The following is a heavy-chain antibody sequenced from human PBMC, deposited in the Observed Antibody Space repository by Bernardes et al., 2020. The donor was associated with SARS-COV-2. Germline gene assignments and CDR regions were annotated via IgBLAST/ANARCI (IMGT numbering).Heavy chain of an antibody. D-gene: IGHD1-26*01. Sequence: GGSLRLSCAASGFTFNSYYIHWIRQAPEKGLVWVSRISGDGSGTNSADSVKGRFTISRDNAKNTVYLQMNSLRAEDTAVYFCAGTSVTCCDYWGQGTLVTVSS. CDR2: ISGDGSGT. J-gene: IGHJ4*02. CDR3: AGTSVTCCDY. CDR1: GFTFNSYY. V-gene: IGHV3-74*01.